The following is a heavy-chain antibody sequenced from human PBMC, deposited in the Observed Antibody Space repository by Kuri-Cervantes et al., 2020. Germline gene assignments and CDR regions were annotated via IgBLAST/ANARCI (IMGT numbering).Heavy chain of an antibody. CDR2: ISADNGNT. CDR1: GYTFTSYG. V-gene: IGHV1-18*01. CDR3: ARGTYDSSSWYRPSTAVYYMDV. D-gene: IGHD6-13*01. Sequence: ASVKVSCKASGYTFTSYGISWVRQAPGQGLEWMGWISADNGNTNYAQKLQGRVTMTTDTSTSTAYMELRSLRSDDTAVYYCARGTYDSSSWYRPSTAVYYMDVWGKGTTVTVSS. J-gene: IGHJ6*03.